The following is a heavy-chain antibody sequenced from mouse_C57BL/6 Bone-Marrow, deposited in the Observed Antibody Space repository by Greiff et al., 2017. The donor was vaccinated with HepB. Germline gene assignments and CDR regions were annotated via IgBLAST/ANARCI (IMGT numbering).Heavy chain of an antibody. CDR1: GFTFSDYG. D-gene: IGHD1-1*01. Sequence: DVKLVESGGGLVQPGGSLKLSCAASGFTFSDYGMAWVRQAPRKGPEWVAFISNLAYSIYYADTVTGRFTISRENAKNTLYLEMSILRSEDTAMYYGARLFITTVVSYWYFDVWGTGTTVTVSS. J-gene: IGHJ1*03. CDR3: ARLFITTVVSYWYFDV. V-gene: IGHV5-15*01. CDR2: ISNLAYSI.